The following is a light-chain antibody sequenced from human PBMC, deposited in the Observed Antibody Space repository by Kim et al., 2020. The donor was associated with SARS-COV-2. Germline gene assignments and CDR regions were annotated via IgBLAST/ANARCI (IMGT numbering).Light chain of an antibody. V-gene: IGLV1-40*01. CDR1: STNIGAGYD. CDR2: GNS. CDR3: QSYDSGLSGSV. J-gene: IGLJ3*02. Sequence: RFTLSRTGRSTNIGAGYDVHWYQQLPGTAPQLLNYGNSNRPSGVPDRFSGSKSGTSASLAITGLQAEGEADYYCQSYDSGLSGSVFGGGTKLTVL.